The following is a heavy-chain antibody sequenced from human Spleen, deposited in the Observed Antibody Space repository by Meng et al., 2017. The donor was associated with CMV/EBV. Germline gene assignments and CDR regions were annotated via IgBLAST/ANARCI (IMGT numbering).Heavy chain of an antibody. CDR1: GLTFDDYA. D-gene: IGHD3-9*01. J-gene: IGHJ6*02. Sequence: GGSLRLSCAASGLTFDDYAMHWVRQAPGKGLEWVSGISWNIGTTGYADSVKGRFTISRDNGKNVLYLQMNSLRVEDTALYYCAKDLAPDMAMFKARDPLYYYYGMDVWGQGTTVTVSS. V-gene: IGHV3-9*01. CDR3: AKDLAPDMAMFKARDPLYYYYGMDV. CDR2: ISWNIGTT.